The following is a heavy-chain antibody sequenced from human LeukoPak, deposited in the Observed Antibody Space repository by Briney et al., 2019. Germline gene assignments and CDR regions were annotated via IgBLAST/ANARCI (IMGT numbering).Heavy chain of an antibody. CDR3: ARGPYSGYDGGDAFDI. D-gene: IGHD5-12*01. J-gene: IGHJ3*02. Sequence: GGSLRLSCAASGFTVSSNYMSWVRQAPGKGLEWVSVIYSGGSTYYADSVKGRFTISRDNSKNTLYLQVNSLRAEDTAVYYCARGPYSGYDGGDAFDIWGQGTKVTVSS. V-gene: IGHV3-66*01. CDR1: GFTVSSNY. CDR2: IYSGGST.